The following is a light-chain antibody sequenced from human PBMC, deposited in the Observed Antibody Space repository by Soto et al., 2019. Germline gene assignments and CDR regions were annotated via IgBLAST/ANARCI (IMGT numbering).Light chain of an antibody. CDR1: SSNIGGNS. CDR3: GSWDSSQSAYV. V-gene: IGLV1-51*01. CDR2: DDN. Sequence: QSVMTQPPSVSAAPGQKVTISCSGSSSNIGGNSVSWYQQLPGTAPKLLIYDDNKRPSAIPYRFSGSKSGTSATLGITGFQTGDEADYYGGSWDSSQSAYVFGSGTKLTVL. J-gene: IGLJ1*01.